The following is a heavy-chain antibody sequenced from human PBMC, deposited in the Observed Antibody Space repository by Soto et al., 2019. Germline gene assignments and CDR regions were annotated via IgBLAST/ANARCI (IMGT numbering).Heavy chain of an antibody. Sequence: QVQLVESGGGVVQPGRSLRLSCAASGFTCSSYCMHWVRQAPCKGLEWVAVIWYDGSNKYYADSVKGRFTISRDNSKNTLYLRMKSLSADDTAVYYCAIDFMVNFDYRGQGTLVTLSS. CDR2: IWYDGSNK. V-gene: IGHV3-33*01. J-gene: IGHJ4*02. CDR1: GFTCSSYC. CDR3: AIDFMVNFDY. D-gene: IGHD5-18*01.